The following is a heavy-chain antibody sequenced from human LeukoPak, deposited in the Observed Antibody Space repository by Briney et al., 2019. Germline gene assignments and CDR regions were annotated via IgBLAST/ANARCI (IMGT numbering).Heavy chain of an antibody. D-gene: IGHD3-10*01. CDR2: IYPGDFDT. J-gene: IGHJ4*02. V-gene: IGHV5-51*01. CDR1: RYGFTNYW. CDR3: ARQGGYYSSGLRHFDY. Sequence: GESLKISCKTSRYGFTNYWIGWVRQMPGKGLEWMGIIYPGDFDTRYSPSFQGQVTISADKSTTTAYLQWSSLKASDTAMYYCARQGGYYSSGLRHFDYWGQGTLVIVSS.